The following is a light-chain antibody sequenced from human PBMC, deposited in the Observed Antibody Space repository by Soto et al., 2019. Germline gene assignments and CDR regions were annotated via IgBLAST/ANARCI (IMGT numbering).Light chain of an antibody. CDR3: QQYGSSPYT. J-gene: IGKJ2*01. CDR2: GAS. V-gene: IGKV3-20*01. CDR1: QSVSTSS. Sequence: EIVLTQSPGTLSLSPGERATLSCRASQSVSTSSLAWYQQKPGQAPRLLIYGASNRPTGIPDRVSASGSGADFTLSISRLEPEDFAMYYCQQYGSSPYTFGQGTKLAIK.